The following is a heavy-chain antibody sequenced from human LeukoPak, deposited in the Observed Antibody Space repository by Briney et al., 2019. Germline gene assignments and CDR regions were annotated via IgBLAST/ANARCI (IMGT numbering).Heavy chain of an antibody. D-gene: IGHD2-2*01. V-gene: IGHV1-69*04. CDR2: IIPILGIA. Sequence: SVKVSCKASGGTFSSYAISWVRQAPGQGLEWMGRIIPILGIANYAQKFLGRVTITADKSTSTAYMELSSLRSEDTAVYYCARRREEGCSSTSCYFTSYDPWGQGTLVTVSS. CDR3: ARRREEGCSSTSCYFTSYDP. J-gene: IGHJ5*02. CDR1: GGTFSSYA.